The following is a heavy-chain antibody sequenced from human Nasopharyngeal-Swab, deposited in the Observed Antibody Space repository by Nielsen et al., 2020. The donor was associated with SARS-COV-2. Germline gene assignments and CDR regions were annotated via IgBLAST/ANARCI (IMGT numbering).Heavy chain of an antibody. CDR3: ARDQGGLVPAAMMRYYYYDMDV. Sequence: SVKVSCKASGYTFISYGISWVRQDPGQGLEWMGGIIPIFGTANYAQKFQGRVTITADKSTSTAYMELSSLRSEDTAVYYCARDQGGLVPAAMMRYYYYDMDVWGKGTTVTVSS. CDR2: IIPIFGTA. V-gene: IGHV1-69*06. D-gene: IGHD2-2*01. J-gene: IGHJ6*03. CDR1: GYTFISYG.